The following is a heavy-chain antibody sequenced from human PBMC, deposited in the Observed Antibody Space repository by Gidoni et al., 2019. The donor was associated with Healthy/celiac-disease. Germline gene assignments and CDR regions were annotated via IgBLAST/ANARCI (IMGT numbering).Heavy chain of an antibody. CDR3: ARLRIAAAGTIGWFDP. J-gene: IGHJ5*02. CDR2: IYYSGST. V-gene: IGHV4-39*01. D-gene: IGHD6-13*01. Sequence: QLQLQESGPGLVKPSETLSLTCTVAGGSLSSRSYYWGWIRQPPGKGLEWIGSIYYSGSTYYNPSLKSRVTISVDTSKNQFSLKLSSVTAADTAVYYCARLRIAAAGTIGWFDPWGQGTLVTVSS. CDR1: GGSLSSRSYY.